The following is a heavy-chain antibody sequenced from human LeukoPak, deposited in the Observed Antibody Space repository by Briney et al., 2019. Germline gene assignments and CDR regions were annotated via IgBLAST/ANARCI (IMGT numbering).Heavy chain of an antibody. J-gene: IGHJ5*01. V-gene: IGHV4-31*01. CDR2: IYYTGIT. Sequence: SQTLSLTCTVSGGSIDSGGYYWSWIRHHPGKGLQWIGYIYYTGITSYNPSLKGQVSISIDTSKNQFSLKLRSVTAADTAVYYCARDYYGGTSGWSDFWGQGTLVTVS. D-gene: IGHD4-23*01. CDR1: GGSIDSGGYY. CDR3: ARDYYGGTSGWSDF.